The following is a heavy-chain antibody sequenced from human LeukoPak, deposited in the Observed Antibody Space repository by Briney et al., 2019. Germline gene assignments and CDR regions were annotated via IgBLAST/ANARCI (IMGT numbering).Heavy chain of an antibody. CDR3: AREESGIGTGFDP. Sequence: PGGSLRLSCAASGFSFSSYEMNWVRQAPGKGLEWVSYISSSGRTTYYADSVKGRFTVSRDNAKNSLYVQMNSLRVEDTAVYYCAREESGIGTGFDPWGQGTLVTVSS. D-gene: IGHD3-10*01. V-gene: IGHV3-48*03. CDR1: GFSFSSYE. CDR2: ISSSGRTT. J-gene: IGHJ5*02.